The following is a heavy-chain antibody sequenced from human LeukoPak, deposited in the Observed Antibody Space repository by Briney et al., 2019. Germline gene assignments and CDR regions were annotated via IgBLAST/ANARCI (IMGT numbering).Heavy chain of an antibody. CDR1: GGSISSGGYS. J-gene: IGHJ6*02. Sequence: SETLSLTCAVSGGSISSGGYSWSWLRQPPGKGLEWIGYIYHSGSTYYNPSLKSRVTISVDRSKNQFSLKLSSVTAADTAVYYCARDTVVPIAAAGTNYYYYYGMDVWGQGTTVTVSS. D-gene: IGHD6-13*01. CDR3: ARDTVVPIAAAGTNYYYYYGMDV. V-gene: IGHV4-30-2*01. CDR2: IYHSGST.